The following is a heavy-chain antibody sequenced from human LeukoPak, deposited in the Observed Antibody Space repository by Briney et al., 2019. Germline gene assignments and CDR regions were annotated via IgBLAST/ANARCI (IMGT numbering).Heavy chain of an antibody. CDR2: ISGDGGST. D-gene: IGHD6-19*01. Sequence: GGSLRLSCAAPGFMFHDYAIHWVRQAPGKGLEWVSLISGDGGSTFYADSVKGRFTISGDNSKNSLYLQMNSLRSDDTALYYCARESESSGWYDYWGQGTLVTVSS. CDR3: ARESESSGWYDY. J-gene: IGHJ4*02. V-gene: IGHV3-43*02. CDR1: GFMFHDYA.